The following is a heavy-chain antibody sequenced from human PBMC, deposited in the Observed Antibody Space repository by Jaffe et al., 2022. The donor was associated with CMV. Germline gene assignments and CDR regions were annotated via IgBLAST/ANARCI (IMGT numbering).Heavy chain of an antibody. J-gene: IGHJ3*01. D-gene: IGHD3-16*01. CDR2: VIPIFGIS. Sequence: QVQLVQSGAEVKTPGSSVKVSCKSSGDTFRSFSVSWVRQAPGQGLEWMGGVIPIFGISTYAQKFKDRVTISADGSTSTVYLELSSLRSEDTAVYYCAKRIQNIEMPANLGTDGFHFWGQGTMVTVSS. CDR3: AKRIQNIEMPANLGTDGFHF. V-gene: IGHV1-69*01. CDR1: GDTFRSFS.